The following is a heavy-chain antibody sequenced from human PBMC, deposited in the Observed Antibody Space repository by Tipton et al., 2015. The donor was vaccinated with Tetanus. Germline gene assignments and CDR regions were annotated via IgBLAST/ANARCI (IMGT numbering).Heavy chain of an antibody. CDR2: ISPTGDET. CDR3: AKFLVVRDQGSSHSIDV. CDR1: GFTFSSDA. Sequence: SLRLSCAASGFTFSSDAMTWVRQAPGKGLEWVSAISPTGDETYYADSVKGRFTISRDNSKNTLILQMNSLRAEDTAVYFCAKFLVVRDQGSSHSIDVWGQGTTVTVS. V-gene: IGHV3-23*01. J-gene: IGHJ6*02. D-gene: IGHD2-8*02.